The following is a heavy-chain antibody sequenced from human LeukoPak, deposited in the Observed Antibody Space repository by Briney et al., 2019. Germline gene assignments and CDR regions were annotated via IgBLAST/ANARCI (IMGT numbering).Heavy chain of an antibody. Sequence: ASVKVSCKASGYTITNNYMHWVRQAPGQGLEWMVVINPSGTGTSYAQKFQGRITMSRDTSTSTVYMELSSLRSEDTAFYYCATDHSMANTAWWFDPWGQGTLVTVSS. CDR3: ATDHSMANTAWWFDP. D-gene: IGHD5-24*01. J-gene: IGHJ5*02. CDR2: INPSGTGT. CDR1: GYTITNNY. V-gene: IGHV1-46*01.